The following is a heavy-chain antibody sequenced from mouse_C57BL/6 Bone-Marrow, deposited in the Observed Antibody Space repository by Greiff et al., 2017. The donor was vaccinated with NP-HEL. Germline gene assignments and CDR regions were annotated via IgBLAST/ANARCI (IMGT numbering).Heavy chain of an antibody. CDR3: ASLRGY. CDR1: VFSLTRYA. Sequence: PCLLPPSQCLSLTCSVSVFSLTRYAICFVRQPPGPVLAWLGVIWTGGGTNYNSALKSRLSISKDNSKSQVFLKMNSLQTDDTARYYCASLRGYWGQGTLVTVSA. J-gene: IGHJ3*01. CDR2: IWTGGGT. V-gene: IGHV2-9-1*01.